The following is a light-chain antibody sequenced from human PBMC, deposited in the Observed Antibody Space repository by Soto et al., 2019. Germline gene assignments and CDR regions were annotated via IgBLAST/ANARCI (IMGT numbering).Light chain of an antibody. J-gene: IGKJ5*01. Sequence: AVPLTQSPSSLSASVGDRVTITCRASHDIASALAWYQQKPGKPPKLMIYDASTLEGGGPSRFSGSGSGTDFTLNISGLQPEDFATYYCQQFNYFRVTFGQGTRLEI. CDR1: HDIASA. CDR2: DAS. V-gene: IGKV1D-13*01. CDR3: QQFNYFRVT.